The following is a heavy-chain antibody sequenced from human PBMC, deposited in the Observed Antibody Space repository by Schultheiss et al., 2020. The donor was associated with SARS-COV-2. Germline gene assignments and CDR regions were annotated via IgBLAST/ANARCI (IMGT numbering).Heavy chain of an antibody. CDR2: IWYDGSSK. V-gene: IGHV3-33*01. Sequence: GESLKISCAASGFTISSYVMHWVRQAPGKGLEWVAVIWYDGSSKFYADSVKGRFTISRDTSKTTVYLQMSSLRAEDTAVYYCARGDFGDYGGYFAYWGLGTLVTVSS. CDR1: GFTISSYV. D-gene: IGHD4-17*01. J-gene: IGHJ4*02. CDR3: ARGDFGDYGGYFAY.